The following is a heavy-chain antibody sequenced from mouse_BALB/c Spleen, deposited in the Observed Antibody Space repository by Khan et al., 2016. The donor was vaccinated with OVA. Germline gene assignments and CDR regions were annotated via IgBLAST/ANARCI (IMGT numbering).Heavy chain of an antibody. D-gene: IGHD2-14*01. V-gene: IGHV1-4*01. Sequence: VQLQQSGAELARPGASVKMSCKASGYTFTSHTMHWIKQRPGQGLEWIGYINPRSGYNQKLNDKATLTADISSSTAYLQLRSLTSEDSAVYYCARRTTEYALDYWGQGTSVTVSS. CDR3: ARRTTEYALDY. CDR2: INPRSG. J-gene: IGHJ4*01. CDR1: GYTFTSHT.